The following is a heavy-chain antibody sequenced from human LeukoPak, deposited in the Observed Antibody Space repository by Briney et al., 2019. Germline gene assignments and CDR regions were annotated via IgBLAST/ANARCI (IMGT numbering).Heavy chain of an antibody. J-gene: IGHJ4*02. V-gene: IGHV4-59*01. CDR3: ARGGDVARNPLFDY. CDR2: IYYSGST. CDR1: GGSISSYY. D-gene: IGHD3-16*01. Sequence: SETLSLTCTVSGGSISSYYWSWIRQPPGKGLGWIGYIYYSGSTNYNPSLKSRVTISVKTSKNQFSLKLSPVTAADTAVYYCARGGDVARNPLFDYWGQGTLVTVSS.